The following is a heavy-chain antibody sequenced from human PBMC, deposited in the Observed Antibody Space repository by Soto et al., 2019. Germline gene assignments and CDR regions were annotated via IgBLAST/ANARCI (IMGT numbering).Heavy chain of an antibody. CDR3: AKDAKRIAVAGTQVDY. J-gene: IGHJ4*02. CDR1: GFTFSSYG. D-gene: IGHD6-19*01. Sequence: GGSLRLSCAASGFTFSSYGMHWVRQAPGKGLEWVAVISYDGSNKYYADSVKGRFTISRDNSKNTLYLQMNSLRAEDTAVYYCAKDAKRIAVAGTQVDYWGQGTLVTVSS. CDR2: ISYDGSNK. V-gene: IGHV3-30*18.